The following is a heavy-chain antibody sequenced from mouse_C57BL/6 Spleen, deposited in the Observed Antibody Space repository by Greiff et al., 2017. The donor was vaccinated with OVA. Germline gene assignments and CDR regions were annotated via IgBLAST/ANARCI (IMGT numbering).Heavy chain of an antibody. J-gene: IGHJ1*03. Sequence: QVQLQQSGAELMKPGASVKLSCKATGYTFTGYWIEWVKQRPGHGLEWIGEILPGSGSTNYNEKFKGKATFTADTSSNTAYMQLSSLTTEDSAIYYCARKTVTTVGRRHEYFDVWGTGTTVTVSS. V-gene: IGHV1-9*01. CDR2: ILPGSGST. D-gene: IGHD1-1*01. CDR1: GYTFTGYW. CDR3: ARKTVTTVGRRHEYFDV.